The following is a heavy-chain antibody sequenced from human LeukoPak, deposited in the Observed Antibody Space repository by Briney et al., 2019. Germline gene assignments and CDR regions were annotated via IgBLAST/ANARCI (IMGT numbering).Heavy chain of an antibody. CDR1: GFTFSSYG. J-gene: IGHJ6*04. CDR3: ARGTMSVVVAATDYYYGMDV. Sequence: PGRSPRLPCAASGFTFSSYGMHWVRQAPGKGLEWVAVIWYDGSNKYYADSVKGRFTISRDNSKNTLYLQMNSLRAEDTAVYYCARGTMSVVVAATDYYYGMDVWGKGTTVTVSS. V-gene: IGHV3-33*01. D-gene: IGHD2-15*01. CDR2: IWYDGSNK.